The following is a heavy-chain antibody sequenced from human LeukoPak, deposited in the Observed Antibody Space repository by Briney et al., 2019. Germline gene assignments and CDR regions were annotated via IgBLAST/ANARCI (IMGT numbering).Heavy chain of an antibody. D-gene: IGHD3-10*01. J-gene: IGHJ4*02. CDR2: INHSGST. CDR1: GDPPTGYY. Sequence: SETLPPTCAVHGDPPTGYYWPWIRQPPGQPPQPPGEINHSGSTNYNPSLKSRVTMSVDTSKNQFSLKLSSVTAADTAVYYCARGPYYGSGSFPYWGQGTLVTVSS. V-gene: IGHV4-34*01. CDR3: ARGPYYGSGSFPY.